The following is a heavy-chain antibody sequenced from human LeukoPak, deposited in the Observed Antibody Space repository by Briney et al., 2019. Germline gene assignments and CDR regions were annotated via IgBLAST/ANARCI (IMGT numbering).Heavy chain of an antibody. D-gene: IGHD2-2*01. CDR2: INTDSSDI. J-gene: IGHJ4*02. V-gene: IGHV3-21*05. Sequence: PGGSLRLSCAASGFTFSRYAMNWVRQAPGQGLEWVSYINTDSSDIHYADSVKGRSTISRDNARNTLYLQLSSLRADDSAVYYCARDTFQPGLIDSWGQGTLVTVSS. CDR1: GFTFSRYA. CDR3: ARDTFQPGLIDS.